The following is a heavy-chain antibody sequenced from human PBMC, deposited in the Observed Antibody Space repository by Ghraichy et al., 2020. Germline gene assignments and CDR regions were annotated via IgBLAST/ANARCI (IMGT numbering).Heavy chain of an antibody. Sequence: GGSLRLSCKASGYKFSSYWISWVRQMPTKGLEWMCFVYPADSETCYSPSFEGQVIISADKSSNTVYHQWTTLKASDSAIYYCAKAHMDVNSECDSWGQGTLF. J-gene: IGHJ4*02. CDR3: AKAHMDVNSECDS. CDR1: GYKFSSYW. CDR2: VYPADSET. D-gene: IGHD1-14*01. V-gene: IGHV5-51*01.